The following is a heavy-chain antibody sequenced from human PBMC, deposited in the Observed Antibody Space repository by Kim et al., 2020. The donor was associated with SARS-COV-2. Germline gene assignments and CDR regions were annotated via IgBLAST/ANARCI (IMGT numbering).Heavy chain of an antibody. V-gene: IGHV3-11*06. J-gene: IGHJ4*02. D-gene: IGHD6-13*01. CDR3: ARVNLVRAYYFDY. Sequence: PASVKARFTIARDNAKNSLYLQMNSLGAEDTAVYYCARVNLVRAYYFDYWGQGTLVTVSS.